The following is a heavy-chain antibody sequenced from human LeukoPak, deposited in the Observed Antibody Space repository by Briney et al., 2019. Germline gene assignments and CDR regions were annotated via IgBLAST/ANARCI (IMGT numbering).Heavy chain of an antibody. CDR1: GGSISSSSYY. CDR3: ARDGGSSWTLWGDWFDP. Sequence: SETLSLTCTVSGGSISSSSYYWGWIRQPPGKGLEWIGSIYYSGSTYYNPSLKSRVTISVDTSKNQFSLKLSSVTAADTAVYYYARDGGSSWTLWGDWFDPWGQGTLVTVSS. V-gene: IGHV4-39*07. D-gene: IGHD6-13*01. CDR2: IYYSGST. J-gene: IGHJ5*02.